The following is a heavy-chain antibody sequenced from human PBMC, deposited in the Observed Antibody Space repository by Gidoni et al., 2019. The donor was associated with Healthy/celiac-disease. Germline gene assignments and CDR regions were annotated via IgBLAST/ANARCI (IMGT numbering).Heavy chain of an antibody. CDR2: ISSSSSYI. CDR1: GFTFSRYS. V-gene: IGHV3-21*01. J-gene: IGHJ4*02. CDR3: ARVGYSGSFSALGPTEDLDY. D-gene: IGHD1-26*01. Sequence: EVQLVESGGGLVKPGGSLRLSCAASGFTFSRYSMQWVRQAPGKGLEWVSSISSSSSYIYYADSVNGRFTISRDNAKNSLYLQMNSLRAEDTAVYYCARVGYSGSFSALGPTEDLDYWGQGTLVTVSS.